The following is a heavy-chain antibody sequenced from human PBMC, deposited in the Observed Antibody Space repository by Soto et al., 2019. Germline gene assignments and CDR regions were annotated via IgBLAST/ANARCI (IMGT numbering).Heavy chain of an antibody. CDR2: TYYRSKWYN. CDR1: GDSVSSNSAA. Sequence: SQTLSCTCAISGDSVSSNSAAWNWIRQSPSRGLEWLGRTYYRSKWYNDFAISVKSRITINPHTAKNQFSLQLNSVTPEDTAVYYCAREATDAFDIWGQGTMVTVSS. J-gene: IGHJ3*02. V-gene: IGHV6-1*01. CDR3: AREATDAFDI.